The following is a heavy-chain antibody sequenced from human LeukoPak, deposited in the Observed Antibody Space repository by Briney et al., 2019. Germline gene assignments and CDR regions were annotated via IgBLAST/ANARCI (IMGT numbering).Heavy chain of an antibody. J-gene: IGHJ4*02. Sequence: SETLSLTCAVYGGSFSGYYWSWIRQPPGKGLEWIGEINHSGSTNYNPSLKSRVTISVDTSKNQFSLKLSSVTAADTAVYYCAVWLGEFPAAFDYWGQGTLVTVSS. CDR3: AVWLGEFPAAFDY. V-gene: IGHV4-34*01. CDR2: INHSGST. CDR1: GGSFSGYY. D-gene: IGHD3-10*01.